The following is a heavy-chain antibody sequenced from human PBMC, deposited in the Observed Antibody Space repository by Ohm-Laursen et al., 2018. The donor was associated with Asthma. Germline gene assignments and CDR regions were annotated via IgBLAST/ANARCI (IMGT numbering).Heavy chain of an antibody. D-gene: IGHD3-10*01. CDR3: ARGRGVLQ. CDR1: GGSFSGYY. Sequence: TLSLTCPVYGGSFSGYYWSWIRQPPGKGLEWIGEINHSGSTNYNPSLKSRVTISVDTSKNQFSLKLSSVTAADTAVYYCARGRGVLQWGQGTLVTVSS. J-gene: IGHJ4*02. V-gene: IGHV4-34*01. CDR2: INHSGST.